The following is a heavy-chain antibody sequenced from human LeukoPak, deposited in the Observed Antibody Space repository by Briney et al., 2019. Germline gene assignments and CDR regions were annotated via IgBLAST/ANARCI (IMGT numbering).Heavy chain of an antibody. V-gene: IGHV4-59*01. CDR3: ARIDSGTWYAVFDY. J-gene: IGHJ4*02. CDR2: ISSSGST. Sequence: SETLSLTCTVSGGSISSYYWSWIRQSPGKRLEWIGYISSSGSTKYNPSLKSRVTISVHTSEKQFSMELRSVTAADTATYYCARIDSGTWYAVFDYWGQGIPVTVSS. D-gene: IGHD6-13*01. CDR1: GGSISSYY.